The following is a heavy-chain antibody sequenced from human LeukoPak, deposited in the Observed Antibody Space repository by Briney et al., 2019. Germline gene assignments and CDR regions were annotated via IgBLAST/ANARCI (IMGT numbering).Heavy chain of an antibody. Sequence: SVKVSCKASGGTFSSYAISWVRQAPGQGLEWMGGIIPIFGTANYAQKFQGRVTITADESTSTAYMELSSLRSEDTAVYYCARVPPGFFGVGNWFDPWGQGTLVTVSS. CDR1: GGTFSSYA. CDR3: ARVPPGFFGVGNWFDP. CDR2: IIPIFGTA. J-gene: IGHJ5*02. V-gene: IGHV1-69*13. D-gene: IGHD3-3*01.